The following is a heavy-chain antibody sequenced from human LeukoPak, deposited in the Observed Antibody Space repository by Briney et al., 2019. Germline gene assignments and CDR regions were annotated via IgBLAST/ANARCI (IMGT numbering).Heavy chain of an antibody. CDR3: ARALGGYYYDSSGYQIVSFDY. CDR1: GGPISSGGYY. CDR2: IYYSGST. J-gene: IGHJ4*02. D-gene: IGHD3-22*01. V-gene: IGHV4-31*03. Sequence: PSETLSLTCTVSGGPISSGGYYWSWIRQHPGKGLEWVGYIYYSGSTYYNPSLKSRVTISVDTSKNQFSLKLSSVTAADTAVYYCARALGGYYYDSSGYQIVSFDYWGQGTLVTVSS.